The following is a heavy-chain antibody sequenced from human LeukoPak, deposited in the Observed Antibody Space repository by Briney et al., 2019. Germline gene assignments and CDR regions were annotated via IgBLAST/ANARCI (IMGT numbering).Heavy chain of an antibody. D-gene: IGHD1-26*01. V-gene: IGHV3-48*03. J-gene: IGHJ2*01. Sequence: EGSLRLSCAASGFILSGYEMNWVRQAPGKGLEWVSFISSSGDTIYYADSVKGRFTVSRDNAKNSLYLQVNSLRAEDTAVYYCARDSGKYYISWYFDLWGRGTLVTVSS. CDR3: ARDSGKYYISWYFDL. CDR2: ISSSGDTI. CDR1: GFILSGYE.